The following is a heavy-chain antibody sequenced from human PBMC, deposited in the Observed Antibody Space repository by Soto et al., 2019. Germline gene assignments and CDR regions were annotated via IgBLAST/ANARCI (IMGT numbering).Heavy chain of an antibody. J-gene: IGHJ6*02. CDR3: AKDLVKMGLSSRLYYYYGMDV. D-gene: IGHD1-26*01. Sequence: GGSLRLSCAASGFTFSSYGMHWVRQAPGKGLEWVAVISYDGSNKYYADSVKGRFTISRDNSKNTLYLQMNSLGAEDTAVYYCAKDLVKMGLSSRLYYYYGMDVWGQGTTVTVSS. CDR2: ISYDGSNK. V-gene: IGHV3-30*18. CDR1: GFTFSSYG.